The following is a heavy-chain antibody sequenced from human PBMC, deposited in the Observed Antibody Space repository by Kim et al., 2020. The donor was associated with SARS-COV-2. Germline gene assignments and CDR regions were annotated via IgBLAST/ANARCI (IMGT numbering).Heavy chain of an antibody. V-gene: IGHV1-69*13. CDR2: IIPIFGTA. D-gene: IGHD2-21*02. J-gene: IGHJ4*02. CDR1: GGTFSSYA. Sequence: SVKVSCKASGGTFSSYAISWVRQAPGQGLEWMGGIIPIFGTANYAQKFQGRVTITADESTSTAYMELSSLRSEDTAVYYCARDGEAYCGGDCYPRSFDYWGQGTLVTVSS. CDR3: ARDGEAYCGGDCYPRSFDY.